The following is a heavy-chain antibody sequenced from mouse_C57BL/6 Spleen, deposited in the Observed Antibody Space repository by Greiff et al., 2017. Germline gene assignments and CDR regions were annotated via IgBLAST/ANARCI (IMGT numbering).Heavy chain of an antibody. V-gene: IGHV5-6*02. Sequence: EVKLMESGGDLVKPGGSLKLSCAASGFTFSSYGMSWVRQTPDKRLEWVATISSGGSYTYYPDSVKGRFTISRDNAKNTLYLQMSSLKSEDTAMYYCARRYYGSREDYCDYWGQGTTLTVSS. D-gene: IGHD1-1*01. CDR1: GFTFSSYG. CDR2: ISSGGSYT. J-gene: IGHJ2*01. CDR3: ARRYYGSREDYCDY.